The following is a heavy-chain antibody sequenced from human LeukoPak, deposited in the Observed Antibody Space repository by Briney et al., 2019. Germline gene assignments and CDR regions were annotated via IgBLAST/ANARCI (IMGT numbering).Heavy chain of an antibody. CDR1: DESFSGYY. D-gene: IGHD1-26*01. V-gene: IGHV4-34*01. J-gene: IGHJ5*02. CDR3: ARTSGSGSYYRRNLFDP. Sequence: SETLSLTCGVYDESFSGYYWSWIRQPPGKGLEWIGEINQSGSTNYSPSLKSRVTISLDTSKNHFSLTLSSVTAADTAVYYCARTSGSGSYYRRNLFDPWGQGTLVTVSS. CDR2: INQSGST.